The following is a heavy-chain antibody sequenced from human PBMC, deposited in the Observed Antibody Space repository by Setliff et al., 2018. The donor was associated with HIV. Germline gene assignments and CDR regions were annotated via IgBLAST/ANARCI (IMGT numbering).Heavy chain of an antibody. CDR1: GFTVSTNY. V-gene: IGHV3-53*01. J-gene: IGHJ4*02. CDR3: ARDRWFSNNWYSDY. CDR2: IYRGGAT. D-gene: IGHD6-13*01. Sequence: GGSLRLSCAASGFTVSTNYMSWVRQAPGKGLEWVSVIYRGGATYYADSVKGRFTISRDNAENSLFLQMTGLRPEDTAMYYCARDRWFSNNWYSDYWGQGTLVTVSS.